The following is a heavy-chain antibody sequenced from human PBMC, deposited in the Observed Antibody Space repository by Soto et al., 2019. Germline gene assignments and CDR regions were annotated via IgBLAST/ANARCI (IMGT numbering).Heavy chain of an antibody. J-gene: IGHJ6*02. CDR1: GFTFSNYA. CDR2: ISDSGDNT. Sequence: LRLSCAASGFTFSNYAMNWVRQAPGKGLEWVSGISDSGDNTFYADSVRGRFTVSRDNSKNTLYLQMDSLRAEDTAVFYCAKDPDTFQYSSGWSPYMDVWGQGTTVTVSS. D-gene: IGHD6-19*01. CDR3: AKDPDTFQYSSGWSPYMDV. V-gene: IGHV3-23*01.